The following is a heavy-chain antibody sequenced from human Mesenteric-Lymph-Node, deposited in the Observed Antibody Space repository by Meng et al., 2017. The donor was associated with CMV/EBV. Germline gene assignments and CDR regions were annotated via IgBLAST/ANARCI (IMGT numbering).Heavy chain of an antibody. CDR3: ARDSSGWYENWFDP. CDR1: GFTFSTYW. Sequence: GESLKISCAASGFTFSTYWMSWVRQAPGKGLEWVSYISSSGSTIYYADSVKGRFTISRDNAKNSLYLQMNSLRAEDTAVYYCARDSSGWYENWFDPWGQGTLVTVSS. CDR2: ISSSGSTI. D-gene: IGHD6-19*01. V-gene: IGHV3-11*01. J-gene: IGHJ5*02.